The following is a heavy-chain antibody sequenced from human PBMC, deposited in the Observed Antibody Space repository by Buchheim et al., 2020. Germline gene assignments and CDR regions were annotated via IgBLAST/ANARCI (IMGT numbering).Heavy chain of an antibody. CDR3: ARDYGDY. Sequence: EVQLVESGGALVQPGGSLRLSCAASGFTFTTYWMTWVRQAPGQGLEWVANINQDGSEKHHVDSVKGRFTISRDNARNSLYLQMNSLRPEDTAVYYCARDYGDYWGQGIL. CDR1: GFTFTTYW. V-gene: IGHV3-7*01. CDR2: INQDGSEK. J-gene: IGHJ4*02. D-gene: IGHD4-17*01.